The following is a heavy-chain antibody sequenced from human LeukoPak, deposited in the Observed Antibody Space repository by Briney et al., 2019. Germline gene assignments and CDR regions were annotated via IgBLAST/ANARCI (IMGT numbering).Heavy chain of an antibody. J-gene: IGHJ4*02. D-gene: IGHD3-22*01. CDR3: ARSGPPRVYDSSGYSDC. CDR1: GFTFSSYW. Sequence: PGGSQRLSCAASGFTFSSYWTHWVRQAPGKGLVWVSRINSEGSSTGHADSVKGRFTISRDNAKNTLYLQMNSLRVEDTAVYYCARSGPPRVYDSSGYSDCWGQGTLVTVSS. V-gene: IGHV3-74*01. CDR2: INSEGSST.